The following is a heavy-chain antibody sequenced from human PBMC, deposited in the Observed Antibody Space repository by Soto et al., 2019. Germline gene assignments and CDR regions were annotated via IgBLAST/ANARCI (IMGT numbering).Heavy chain of an antibody. CDR3: AISTGGFGGLFVVPSDY. CDR2: INSGGTVA. Sequence: GGSLRLSCAASGFTYDSYAMSWVRQAPGKGLEWVSGINSGGTVAHYADSVKGRFAISRDNSKNTLSLEMNSLRADDTGLYYCAISTGGFGGLFVVPSDYWGQGTLVTVSS. D-gene: IGHD3-16*01. CDR1: GFTYDSYA. V-gene: IGHV3-23*01. J-gene: IGHJ4*02.